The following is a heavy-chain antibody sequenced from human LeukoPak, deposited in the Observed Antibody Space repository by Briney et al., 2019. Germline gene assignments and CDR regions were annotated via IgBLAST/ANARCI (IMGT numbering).Heavy chain of an antibody. V-gene: IGHV1-8*01. J-gene: IGHJ4*02. CDR3: ARVTGSIDY. D-gene: IGHD1-26*01. CDR2: TNPKSGNT. Sequence: GASVKVSCKASGYTYISLNSNWVRQATGQGLEWMGWTNPKSGNTGYAQKFQGRVTMTRSTSISTAYMELSRLRSEDTDVYYCARVTGSIDYWGQGTLVTVSS. CDR1: GYTYISLN.